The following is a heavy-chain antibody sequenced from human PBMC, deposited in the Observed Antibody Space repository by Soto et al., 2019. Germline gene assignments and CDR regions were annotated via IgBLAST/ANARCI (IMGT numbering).Heavy chain of an antibody. CDR2: IIPILDVA. CDR1: GDIFSNYT. Sequence: QVQLVQSGAEVKKPGSSVRVSCKASGDIFSNYTISWVRQAPGQGLEWMGRIIPILDVANYALRFQDRVTITADKSTSTVYMELSSLRSEDTAIYYCARVKTDSGSYEGDYYMDVRGKGTTVTVSS. D-gene: IGHD3-10*01. V-gene: IGHV1-69*02. J-gene: IGHJ6*03. CDR3: ARVKTDSGSYEGDYYMDV.